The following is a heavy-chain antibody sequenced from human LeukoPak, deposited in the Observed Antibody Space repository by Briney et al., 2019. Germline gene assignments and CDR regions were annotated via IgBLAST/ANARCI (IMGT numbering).Heavy chain of an antibody. J-gene: IGHJ4*02. D-gene: IGHD2-2*01. Sequence: GDSLKISCKGSGYNFISYWIGWVRQMPGKGLEWMGIIYPGDSDTRYSPSFQGQVTISADKSISTAYLQWSSLKASDTAMYYCARQRYCSSTSCLDYWGQGTLVTVSS. V-gene: IGHV5-51*01. CDR2: IYPGDSDT. CDR3: ARQRYCSSTSCLDY. CDR1: GYNFISYW.